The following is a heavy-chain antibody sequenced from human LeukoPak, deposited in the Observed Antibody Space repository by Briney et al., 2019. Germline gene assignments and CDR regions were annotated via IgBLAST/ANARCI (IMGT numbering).Heavy chain of an antibody. Sequence: PGGSLRLSCAASGFTFSSYAMSWVRQAPGKGLEWVSYISTSGSTTYYADSVKGRFTISRDNAKNSLFLQMNSLRAEDTAVYYCARGRLALYFGDDFWGQGPLVTVSS. CDR2: ISTSGSTT. D-gene: IGHD3-10*01. CDR1: GFTFSSYA. CDR3: ARGRLALYFGDDF. V-gene: IGHV3-48*03. J-gene: IGHJ4*02.